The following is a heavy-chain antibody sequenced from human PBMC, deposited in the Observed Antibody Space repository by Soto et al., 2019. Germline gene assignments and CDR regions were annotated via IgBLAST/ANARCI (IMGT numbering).Heavy chain of an antibody. Sequence: EMQLLDSGGGLVQHGGSLRLSCAASGFTISNYAMTWVRQGPGKGLEWVSGISGSGGRSYYADSVKGRFTISRDNSKSTLYLQMNSLRAEDTAVYYCAKAYFVWSSEQPYYFDYWGQGTLVTVSS. CDR1: GFTISNYA. V-gene: IGHV3-23*01. CDR3: AKAYFVWSSEQPYYFDY. J-gene: IGHJ4*02. D-gene: IGHD3-16*01. CDR2: ISGSGGRS.